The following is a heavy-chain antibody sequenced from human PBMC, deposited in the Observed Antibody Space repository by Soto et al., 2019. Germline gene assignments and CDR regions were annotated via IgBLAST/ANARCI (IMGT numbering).Heavy chain of an antibody. CDR3: ARDPPPIPYYDFWSGYYPSMDV. D-gene: IGHD3-3*01. J-gene: IGHJ6*02. CDR1: GYTFTGYY. Sequence: ASVNVSCKASGYTFTGYYIHWVRQGPGQGLECMGWINPNSGGTNYAQKFQGRVTMTRDTSISTAYMELSRLRSDDTAVYYCARDPPPIPYYDFWSGYYPSMDVWGQGTTVTVSS. CDR2: INPNSGGT. V-gene: IGHV1-2*02.